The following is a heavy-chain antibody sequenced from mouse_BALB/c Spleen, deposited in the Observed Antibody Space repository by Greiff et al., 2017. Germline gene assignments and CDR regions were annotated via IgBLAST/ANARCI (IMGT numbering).Heavy chain of an antibody. V-gene: IGHV5-9*03. CDR3: ASPIGGWFAY. CDR2: ISSGGGNT. D-gene: IGHD2-14*01. J-gene: IGHJ3*01. Sequence: EVQGVESGGGLVKPGGSLKLSCAASGFTFSSYTMSWVRQTPEKRLEWVATISSGGGNTYYPDSVKGRFTISRDNAKNNLYLQMSSLRSEDTALYYCASPIGGWFAYWGQGTLVTVSA. CDR1: GFTFSSYT.